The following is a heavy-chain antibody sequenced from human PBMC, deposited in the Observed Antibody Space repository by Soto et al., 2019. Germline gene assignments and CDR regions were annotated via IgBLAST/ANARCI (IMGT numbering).Heavy chain of an antibody. CDR3: AREARFLEWLPITPRPAALYI. CDR1: GYTFTSYA. Sequence: QVQLVQYGAEVKKPGASVKVSCKASGYTFTSYAMHWVRQAPGQRLEWMGWINAGNGNTKYSQKFQGRVTITRDTSASTAYMELSSLRSEDTAVYYCAREARFLEWLPITPRPAALYIWGQGRMVTVSS. D-gene: IGHD3-3*01. V-gene: IGHV1-3*01. CDR2: INAGNGNT. J-gene: IGHJ3*02.